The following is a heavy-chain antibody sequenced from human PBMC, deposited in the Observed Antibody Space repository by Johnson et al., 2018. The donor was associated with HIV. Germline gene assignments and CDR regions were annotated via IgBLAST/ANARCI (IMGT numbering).Heavy chain of an antibody. CDR1: GFTFDDYG. J-gene: IGHJ3*02. V-gene: IGHV3-20*04. Sequence: VQLVESGGGVVRPGGSLRLSCAASGFTFDDYGMSWVRQAPGKGLAWVSGIYWDGGSTGYADSVKGRFTISRDNAKNSLYLQMNSLRAEDTALYYCARDGPRGSYGAFDIWGQGTMVTVSS. CDR2: IYWDGGST. D-gene: IGHD1-26*01. CDR3: ARDGPRGSYGAFDI.